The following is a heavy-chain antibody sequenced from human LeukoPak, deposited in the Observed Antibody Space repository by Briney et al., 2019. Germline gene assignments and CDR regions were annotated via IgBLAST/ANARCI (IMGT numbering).Heavy chain of an antibody. Sequence: SETLSLTCTVSGGSISSYYWSWIRQPPGKGLEWIGYISYSGSTNYNPSLKSRVTISVDTSKNQFSLKLSSVTAADTAVYYCARDRSYNNWFDPWGGGTLVTVSS. D-gene: IGHD1-26*01. J-gene: IGHJ5*02. V-gene: IGHV4-59*01. CDR3: ARDRSYNNWFDP. CDR1: GGSISSYY. CDR2: ISYSGST.